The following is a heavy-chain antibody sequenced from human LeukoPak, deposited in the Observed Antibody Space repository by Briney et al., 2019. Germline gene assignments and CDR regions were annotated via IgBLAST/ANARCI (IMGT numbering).Heavy chain of an antibody. CDR3: ARDPGAVTTPSNWFDP. D-gene: IGHD4-17*01. Sequence: GESLSLTCAVSGVPVTSYRLYWIWQAPARGQELVSSSSSSSTYIYYADSVKGRFTISGAKAKNSLHLQMNSLRAEDTAVYSCARDPGAVTTPSNWFDPWGQGTLVTVSS. CDR2: SSSSSTYI. CDR1: GVPVTSYR. V-gene: IGHV3-21*01. J-gene: IGHJ5*02.